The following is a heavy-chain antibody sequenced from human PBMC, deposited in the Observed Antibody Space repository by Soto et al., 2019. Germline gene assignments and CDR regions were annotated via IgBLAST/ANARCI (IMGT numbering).Heavy chain of an antibody. CDR1: GGSISSGCYS. CDR3: ARGVNFYDSSGSSWFVP. CDR2: IYPTGTT. V-gene: IGHV4-30-2*01. Sequence: TLSLTCAVSGGSISSGCYSWSWLRQPPGKGLEWIGFIYPTGTTYYNPTLKSRVTISVDRSKNQFSLKLNSVTAADTAVYYFARGVNFYDSSGSSWFVPWGQGALVTVSS. D-gene: IGHD3-22*01. J-gene: IGHJ5*02.